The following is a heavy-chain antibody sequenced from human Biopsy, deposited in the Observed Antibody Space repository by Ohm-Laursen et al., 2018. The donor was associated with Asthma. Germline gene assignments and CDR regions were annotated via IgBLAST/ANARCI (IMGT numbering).Heavy chain of an antibody. CDR3: ASSIAVAGSDAFDI. D-gene: IGHD6-19*01. V-gene: IGHV1-3*01. Sequence: VKVSCKASGYTFTNYAMHWVRHAPGQRLEWMGWINAGNGNTKYSQKFQGRVTITRDTSASTAYMELSSLRSEDTAVYYCASSIAVAGSDAFDIWGQGTMVTVSS. J-gene: IGHJ3*02. CDR2: INAGNGNT. CDR1: GYTFTNYA.